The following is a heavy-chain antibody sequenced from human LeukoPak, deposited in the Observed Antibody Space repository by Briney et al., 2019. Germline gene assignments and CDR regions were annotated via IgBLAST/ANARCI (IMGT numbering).Heavy chain of an antibody. CDR3: ATSRSYYGNAFDF. V-gene: IGHV4-31*03. D-gene: IGHD1-26*01. J-gene: IGHJ3*01. Sequence: SETLSLTCTVSGGSISSGGYYWSWIRQHPEKGLEWIGYLYSVGSTYYNPSLKSRVTISVDTSKNHFSLKLTSVTAADTAVYYCATSRSYYGNAFDFWGQGTMVTVSS. CDR1: GGSISSGGYY. CDR2: LYSVGST.